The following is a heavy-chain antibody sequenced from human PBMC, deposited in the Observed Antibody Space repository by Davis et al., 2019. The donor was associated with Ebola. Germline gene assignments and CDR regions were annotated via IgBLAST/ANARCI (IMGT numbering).Heavy chain of an antibody. V-gene: IGHV3-30*04. J-gene: IGHJ4*02. D-gene: IGHD6-19*01. CDR3: ARERQWLVPYYFDY. CDR1: AFTFRSYA. Sequence: GVSLRLSCAASAFTFRSYAMHWVRQAPVKGLECVPVISYDGSNKYYADSVKGRFTISRDNGKNSLYLQMNSLRAEDTAVYYCARERQWLVPYYFDYWGQGTLVTVSS. CDR2: ISYDGSNK.